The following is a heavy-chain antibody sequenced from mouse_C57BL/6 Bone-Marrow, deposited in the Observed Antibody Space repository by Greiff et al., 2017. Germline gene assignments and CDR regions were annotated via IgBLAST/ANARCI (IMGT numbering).Heavy chain of an antibody. Sequence: VMLVESGPELVKPGASVKISCKASGYTFTDYYINWVKQRPGQGLEWIGWIFPGSGSTYYNEKFKGKATLTVDKSSSTAYMLLSSLTSEDSAVYFGARSLTVVEPDYWGKGTTLTVSS. J-gene: IGHJ2*01. CDR1: GYTFTDYY. D-gene: IGHD1-1*01. CDR3: ARSLTVVEPDY. CDR2: IFPGSGST. V-gene: IGHV1-75*01.